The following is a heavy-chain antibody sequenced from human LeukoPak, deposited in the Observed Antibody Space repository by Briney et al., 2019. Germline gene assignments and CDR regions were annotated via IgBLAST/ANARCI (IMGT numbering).Heavy chain of an antibody. CDR3: SPCGHAYDWFGP. J-gene: IGHJ5*02. V-gene: IGHV1-69*04. CDR1: GAALNIGHA. D-gene: IGHD5-12*01. CDR2: IIPFLGEV. Sequence: ASVKVSCKAFGAALNIGHAFIWARQAPGQGLQWMGRIIPFLGEVNYAQNFQGRVSFTADKSTATMYMEMKSLRLDDTAIYYCSPCGHAYDWFGPWGQGTLVTVSS.